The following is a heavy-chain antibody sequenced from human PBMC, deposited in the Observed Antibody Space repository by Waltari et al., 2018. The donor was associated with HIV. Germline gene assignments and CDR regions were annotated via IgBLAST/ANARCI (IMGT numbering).Heavy chain of an antibody. D-gene: IGHD4-17*01. V-gene: IGHV3-30*02. Sequence: QVQLVESGGGVVQPGGSLRLSCAPSEFTFISYGMHWVRQAPGKGLEWVAFIRYDGRNKYYADSVKGRFTISRDNSKNMLYLQMNSLRAEDTAVYYCAKGSPTTVTDYWGQGTLVTVSS. CDR2: IRYDGRNK. J-gene: IGHJ4*02. CDR1: EFTFISYG. CDR3: AKGSPTTVTDY.